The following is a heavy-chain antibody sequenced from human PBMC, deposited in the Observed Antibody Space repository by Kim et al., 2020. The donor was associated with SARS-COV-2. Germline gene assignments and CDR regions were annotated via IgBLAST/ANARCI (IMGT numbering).Heavy chain of an antibody. V-gene: IGHV4-34*01. J-gene: IGHJ5*02. CDR3: AGGPYVGGWFDP. D-gene: IGHD3-16*01. Sequence: TYNPSLKSRVTISVDTSKNQFSLKLSSVTAADTAVYYCAGGPYVGGWFDPWGQGTLVTVSS.